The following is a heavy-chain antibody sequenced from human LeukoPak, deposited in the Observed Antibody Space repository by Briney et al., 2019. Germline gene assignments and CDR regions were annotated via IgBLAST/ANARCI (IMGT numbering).Heavy chain of an antibody. CDR1: GYTFTSYG. J-gene: IGHJ4*02. Sequence: GASVKVSCKASGYTFTSYGISWVRQAPGQGLEWMGWISAYNGNTNYAQKLQGRVTMTTDTSTSTAYMELRSLRSDDTAVYYCARDPTVAHCGGDCQTGFDHWGQGTLVTVSS. D-gene: IGHD2-21*02. CDR3: ARDPTVAHCGGDCQTGFDH. CDR2: ISAYNGNT. V-gene: IGHV1-18*01.